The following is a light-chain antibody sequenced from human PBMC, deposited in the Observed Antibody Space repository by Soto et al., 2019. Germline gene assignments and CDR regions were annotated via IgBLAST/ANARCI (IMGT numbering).Light chain of an antibody. V-gene: IGKV1-39*01. J-gene: IGKJ4*01. CDR3: QQSYSTPLT. CDR1: QSINSY. CDR2: GAF. Sequence: DIQMTQSPSSLSASVGDRVTITCRASQSINSYLNWYQQKPGKAPKLLTYGAFSLQSGVPSRFSGSGSETDFTLTISSLQPEDFATYYCQQSYSTPLTFGGGTKVEIK.